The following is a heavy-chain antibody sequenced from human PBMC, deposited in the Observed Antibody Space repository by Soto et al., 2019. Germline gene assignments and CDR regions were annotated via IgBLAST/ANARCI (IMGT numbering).Heavy chain of an antibody. Sequence: PGESLKISCKISGYNFSNHWINWVRQVPGEGLEWMGKIDPSDSYVSYSPSFQGHVTLSTDTSTSTAFLQWRSLKASDSAKYYCVRGSAGWRVPEAQNWFDPWGQGTLVTVSS. CDR3: VRGSAGWRVPEAQNWFDP. J-gene: IGHJ5*02. V-gene: IGHV5-10-1*01. D-gene: IGHD3-16*01. CDR1: GYNFSNHW. CDR2: IDPSDSYV.